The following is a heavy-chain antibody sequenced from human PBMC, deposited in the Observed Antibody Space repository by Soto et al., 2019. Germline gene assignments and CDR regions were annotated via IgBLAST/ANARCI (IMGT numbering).Heavy chain of an antibody. V-gene: IGHV3-23*01. CDR2: ISGSGGST. CDR1: GFTFSSYA. J-gene: IGHJ4*02. D-gene: IGHD5-18*01. CDR3: AKDRYSLFDY. Sequence: EVQLLESGGGLVQPGGSLRLSCAASGFTFSSYAMSWVRQAPGRGLEWVSAISGSGGSTSYADSVKGRFTISRDNSKNTLYLQRNSLRAEDTAVYYYAKDRYSLFDYWGQGPLVTVSS.